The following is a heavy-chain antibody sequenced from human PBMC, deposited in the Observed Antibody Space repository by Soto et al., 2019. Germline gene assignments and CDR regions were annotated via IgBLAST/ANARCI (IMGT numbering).Heavy chain of an antibody. CDR2: IKGDESNT. CDR3: ARGALRAYYLDS. D-gene: IGHD3-10*01. V-gene: IGHV3-74*01. Sequence: EVQLVKSGGGLVQPGGSLRLSCAASGFTFSTYWMHWVRQAPGKGLVWVSRIKGDESNTNYADSVKGRFTISRDNAKNTLYLQMNSLRSEDTAMYYCARGALRAYYLDSWGQGALVTVSS. CDR1: GFTFSTYW. J-gene: IGHJ4*02.